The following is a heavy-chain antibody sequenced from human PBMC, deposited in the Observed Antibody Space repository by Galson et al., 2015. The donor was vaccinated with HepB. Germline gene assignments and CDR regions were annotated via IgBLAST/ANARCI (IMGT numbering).Heavy chain of an antibody. CDR2: IYYDGTSK. J-gene: IGHJ6*02. V-gene: IGHV3-33*01. CDR1: GFAFSSYG. D-gene: IGHD3-10*01. CDR3: ARDGGSGSTPSVTTKNNNYYFGMDV. Sequence: SLRLSCAASGFAFSSYGMHWFRQAPGKGLEWVAVIYYDGTSKYYAESAKGRFSISRDNSKNTLSLQVSSLRVEGTAVYYCARDGGSGSTPSVTTKNNNYYFGMDVWGQGTTVTVSS.